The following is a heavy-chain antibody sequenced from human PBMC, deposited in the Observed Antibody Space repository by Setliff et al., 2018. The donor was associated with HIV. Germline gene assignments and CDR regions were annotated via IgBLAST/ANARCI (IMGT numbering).Heavy chain of an antibody. CDR2: IKEDGSAT. CDR3: ARDPYPYFDYGDWYFDL. V-gene: IGHV3-7*01. J-gene: IGHJ2*01. CDR1: GFSFSKYS. D-gene: IGHD4-17*01. Sequence: PGGSLRLSCAAFGFSFSKYSMSWVRQAPGKGLEWVANIKEDGSATYYVESVRGRFTISRDNPNNLLYLQMDSLRAEDTAVYYCARDPYPYFDYGDWYFDLWGRGTLVTVSS.